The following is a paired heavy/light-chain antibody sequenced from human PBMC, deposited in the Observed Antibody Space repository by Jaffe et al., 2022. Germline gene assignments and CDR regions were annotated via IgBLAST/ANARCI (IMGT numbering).Heavy chain of an antibody. J-gene: IGHJ5*02. V-gene: IGHV3-7*05. D-gene: IGHD6-19*01. CDR3: ARDTGYSSGWYGNWFDP. CDR1: GFILSSYW. CDR2: IKQDGSEK. Sequence: EVQLVESGGGLVQPGGSLRLSCATSGFILSSYWMNWVRQAPGKGLEWVANIKQDGSEKYYVDSVKGRFTISRDNAKNSLYLQMNSLRAEDTAVYYCARDTGYSSGWYGNWFDPWGQGTLVTVSS.
Light chain of an antibody. V-gene: IGKV1-39*01. J-gene: IGKJ1*01. Sequence: DIQMTQSPSSLSASVGDRVTITCRASQTISRYLNWYQQKPGKAPKLLIYAASNLQSGVPSRFSGSGSGTDFTLTISSLQPEDVATYYCQQSYGIPRTFGQGTKVEI. CDR1: QTISRY. CDR2: AAS. CDR3: QQSYGIPRT.